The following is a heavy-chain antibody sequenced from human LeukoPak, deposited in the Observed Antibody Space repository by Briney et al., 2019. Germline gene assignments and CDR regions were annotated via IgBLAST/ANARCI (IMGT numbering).Heavy chain of an antibody. CDR2: IIPIFGTA. J-gene: IGHJ4*02. Sequence: SVKVSCKASGGTFSSYAISWVRQAPGQGLEWMGGIIPIFGTANYAQTFQGRVTITADESTSPAYMELSSLRSEDTAVYYCARAGSSGWTPDYWGQGTLVTVAS. D-gene: IGHD6-19*01. CDR1: GGTFSSYA. V-gene: IGHV1-69*13. CDR3: ARAGSSGWTPDY.